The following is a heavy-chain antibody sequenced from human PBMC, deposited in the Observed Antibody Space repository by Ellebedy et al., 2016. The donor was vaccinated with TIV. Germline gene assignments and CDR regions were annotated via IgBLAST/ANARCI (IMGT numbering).Heavy chain of an antibody. V-gene: IGHV3-30-3*01. J-gene: IGHJ6*03. CDR2: ISYDGSNK. D-gene: IGHD3-10*01. Sequence: GGSLRLXXAASGFTFSSYAMHWVRQAPGKGLEWVAVISYDGSNKYYADSVKGRFTISRDNAKNSLYLQMNSLRAEDTAVYYCARDPSVARVRGVIEDYYYYYMDVWGKGTTVTVSS. CDR3: ARDPSVARVRGVIEDYYYYYMDV. CDR1: GFTFSSYA.